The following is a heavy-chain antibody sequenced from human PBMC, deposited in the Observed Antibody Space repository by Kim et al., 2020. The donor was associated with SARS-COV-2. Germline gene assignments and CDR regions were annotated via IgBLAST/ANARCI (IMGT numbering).Heavy chain of an antibody. CDR2: ISSNGGST. V-gene: IGHV3-64*01. CDR1: GFTFSSYA. Sequence: GGSLRLSCAASGFTFSSYAMHWVRQAPGKGLEYVSAISSNGGSTYYANSVKGRFTISRDNSKNTLYLQMGSLRAEDMAVYYCARDRYYDFWSGYSDAFDIWGQGTMVTVSS. D-gene: IGHD3-3*01. J-gene: IGHJ3*02. CDR3: ARDRYYDFWSGYSDAFDI.